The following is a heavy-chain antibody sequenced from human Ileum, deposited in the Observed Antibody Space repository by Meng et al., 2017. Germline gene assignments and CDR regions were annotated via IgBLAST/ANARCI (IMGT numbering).Heavy chain of an antibody. CDR3: VYFWSGYFT. CDR2: SDHFGNT. V-gene: IGHV4-34*01. Sequence: QVQLQQWGAGMFKPSETLSLTCAVFGGSLRGYYCNWFRQPPGKGLECIGGSDHFGNTIHNPSLKGRLTISVDTSKNQISLRLTSVIAADTAVYYCVYFWSGYFTSGQGTLVTVSS. D-gene: IGHD3-3*01. J-gene: IGHJ5*02. CDR1: GGSLRGYY.